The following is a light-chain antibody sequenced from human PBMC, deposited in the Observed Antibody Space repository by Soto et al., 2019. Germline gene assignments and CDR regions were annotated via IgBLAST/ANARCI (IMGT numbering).Light chain of an antibody. J-gene: IGLJ2*01. CDR2: DVS. Sequence: QSVLTQPASVSGSPGQSITISCTGTSSDVGGYNYVSWYQQHPGKAPKLMIYDVSNRPSGVSNRFSGSKSGNKAALTISGLQAEDEADYYCSSYTSSLVVFGAGTKLTVL. V-gene: IGLV2-14*01. CDR1: SSDVGGYNY. CDR3: SSYTSSLVV.